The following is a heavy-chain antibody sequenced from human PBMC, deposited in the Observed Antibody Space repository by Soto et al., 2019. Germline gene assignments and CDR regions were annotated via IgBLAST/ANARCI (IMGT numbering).Heavy chain of an antibody. J-gene: IGHJ5*02. CDR3: ARAGYCSGGSCYSLFFDP. CDR1: GYTFTSYG. Sequence: QVQLVQSGAEVKKPGASVKGSCKASGYTFTSYGISWVRQDPGQGLEWMGCISAYNGNTNYAQKVQGIATMTTDTSTSTAYMELRSLRSDDTAVYYCARAGYCSGGSCYSLFFDPWGQGTLVTVSS. V-gene: IGHV1-18*01. D-gene: IGHD2-15*01. CDR2: ISAYNGNT.